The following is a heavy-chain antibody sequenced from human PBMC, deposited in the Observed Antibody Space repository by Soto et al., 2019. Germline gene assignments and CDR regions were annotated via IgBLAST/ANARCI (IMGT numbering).Heavy chain of an antibody. CDR3: ARDQTIVVVPAAYVDY. D-gene: IGHD2-2*01. V-gene: IGHV3-30-3*01. Sequence: QVQLVESGGGVVQPGRSLRLSCAASGFTFSSYAMHWVRQAPGKGLEWVAVISYDGSNKYYADSVKGRFTISRDNSKNTLYLQMNSLRAEDTAVYYCARDQTIVVVPAAYVDYWGQGNLVTVSS. CDR2: ISYDGSNK. CDR1: GFTFSSYA. J-gene: IGHJ4*02.